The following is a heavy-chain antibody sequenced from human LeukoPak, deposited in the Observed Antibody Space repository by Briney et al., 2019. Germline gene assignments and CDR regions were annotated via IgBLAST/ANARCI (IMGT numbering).Heavy chain of an antibody. J-gene: IGHJ4*02. Sequence: GGSLRLSCAASGFTVSSNYKSWVRKAPGKGLEWVSAIDGSGRDTYYADSVKGRFTIPRDNSKNTPYLQMNSLRAEDTAVYYCANTFTRFLEADYWGQGTLVTVSS. CDR3: ANTFTRFLEADY. CDR2: IDGSGRDT. D-gene: IGHD3-3*01. V-gene: IGHV3-23*01. CDR1: GFTVSSNY.